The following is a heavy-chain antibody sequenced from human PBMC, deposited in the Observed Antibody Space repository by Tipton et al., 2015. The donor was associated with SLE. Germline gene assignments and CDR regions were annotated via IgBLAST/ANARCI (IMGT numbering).Heavy chain of an antibody. Sequence: TLSLTCNVSGVSISSSYCSWIRQPARTGLEWIGRIYTSGATDDNPSLKSRVTMSVDMSKNQIFLKMTSVTAADSAVYFCARVWLNNAFDIWGQGTRVTVSS. CDR2: IYTSGAT. CDR1: GVSISSSY. J-gene: IGHJ3*02. V-gene: IGHV4-4*07. D-gene: IGHD2/OR15-2a*01. CDR3: ARVWLNNAFDI.